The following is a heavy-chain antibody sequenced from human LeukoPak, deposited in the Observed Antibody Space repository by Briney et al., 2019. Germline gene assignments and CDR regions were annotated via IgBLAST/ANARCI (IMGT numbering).Heavy chain of an antibody. D-gene: IGHD5-12*01. CDR2: ISSSSSTI. Sequence: GGSLRLSCAASGFTFSSYAMSWVRQAPGKGLEWVSYISSSSSTIYYADSVKGRFTISRDNAKNSLYLQMNSLRAEDTAVYYCASLEGGYSGYESKEDFDYWGQGTLVTVSS. J-gene: IGHJ4*02. CDR3: ASLEGGYSGYESKEDFDY. CDR1: GFTFSSYA. V-gene: IGHV3-48*01.